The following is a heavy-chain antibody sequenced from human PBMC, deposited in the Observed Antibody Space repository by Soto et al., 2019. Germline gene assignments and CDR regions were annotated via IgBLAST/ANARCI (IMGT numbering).Heavy chain of an antibody. Sequence: QVQLVESGGGVVQPGRSLRLSWRISGFSLTVYSMNWVRQAPGKGLEWVAVMQPDGVTKNYADSVQGRFVISGDNSKNTLYLEMDSLTPEDTAIYYCARGLQGFDYWGQGTLVTVSS. CDR3: ARGLQGFDY. J-gene: IGHJ4*02. CDR2: MQPDGVTK. V-gene: IGHV3-30*09. CDR1: GFSLTVYS.